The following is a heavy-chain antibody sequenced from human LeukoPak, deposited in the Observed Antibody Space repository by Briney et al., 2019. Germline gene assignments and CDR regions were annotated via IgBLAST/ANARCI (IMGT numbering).Heavy chain of an antibody. CDR2: IYSGGST. V-gene: IGHV3-53*01. CDR1: GFTVSSNY. Sequence: PGGSLRLSCAASGFTVSSNYMSWVRQAPGKGLEWVSVIYSGGSTYYADSVKGRFTISRDNSKNTLYLQMNSLRAEDTAVYYCAREGYYYDSSGYYDYWGQGTLVTVSS. CDR3: AREGYYYDSSGYYDY. D-gene: IGHD3-22*01. J-gene: IGHJ4*02.